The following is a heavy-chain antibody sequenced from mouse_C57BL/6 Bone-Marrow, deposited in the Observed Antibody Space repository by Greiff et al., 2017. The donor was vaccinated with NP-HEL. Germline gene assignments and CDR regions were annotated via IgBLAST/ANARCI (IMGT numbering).Heavy chain of an antibody. J-gene: IGHJ2*01. CDR1: GYTFTDYY. D-gene: IGHD2-4*01. CDR2: INPYNGGT. Sequence: EVQLQESGPVLVKPGASVKMSCKASGYTFTDYYMNWVKQSHGKSLEWIGVINPYNGGTSYNQKFKGKATLTVDKSSSTAYMELNSLTSEASAFYYCARYYDYDVNYFDYWGQGTTLTVSS. V-gene: IGHV1-19*01. CDR3: ARYYDYDVNYFDY.